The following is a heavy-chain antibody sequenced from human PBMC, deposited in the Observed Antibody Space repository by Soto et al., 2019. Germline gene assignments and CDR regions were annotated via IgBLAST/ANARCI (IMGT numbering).Heavy chain of an antibody. CDR2: TYYRSRWYN. CDR3: AGTTSLQWYYMDV. Sequence: QVQLQQSGLGLVKPSQTLSLTCAISGDSVSSNSAAWNWIRQSPSGGLEWLGRTYYRSRWYNDYAVSVRSRITINPDTSKNQFSLHLNSVTPEDTAVYYCAGTTSLQWYYMDVWGKGTTVTVSS. CDR1: GDSVSSNSAA. V-gene: IGHV6-1*01. J-gene: IGHJ6*03. D-gene: IGHD1-7*01.